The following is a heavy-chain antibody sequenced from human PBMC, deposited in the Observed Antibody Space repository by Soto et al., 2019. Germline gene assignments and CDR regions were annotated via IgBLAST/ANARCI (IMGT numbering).Heavy chain of an antibody. J-gene: IGHJ4*02. CDR2: IYYSGST. CDR1: GGSISSSSYY. D-gene: IGHD3-16*02. V-gene: IGHV4-39*01. CDR3: ATCPVYDYIWGSYRFDY. Sequence: SETLSLTCTVSGGSISSSSYYWGWIRQPPGKGLEWIGSIYYSGSTYYNPSLKSRVTISVDTSKNQFSLKLSSVTAADTAVYYCATCPVYDYIWGSYRFDYWGQGTLVTVSS.